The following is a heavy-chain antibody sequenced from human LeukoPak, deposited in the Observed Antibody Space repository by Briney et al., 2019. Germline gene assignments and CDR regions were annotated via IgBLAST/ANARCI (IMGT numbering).Heavy chain of an antibody. V-gene: IGHV3-33*01. Sequence: GGSLRLSCAASGFTFSSYGMHWVRQAPGKGLEWVAVIWYDGSNKYYADSVKARFTISRDNSKNTLYLQMNSLRAEDTAVYYCASNDFWSGYPNPKDYWGQGTLVTVSS. J-gene: IGHJ4*02. CDR1: GFTFSSYG. CDR2: IWYDGSNK. CDR3: ASNDFWSGYPNPKDY. D-gene: IGHD3-3*01.